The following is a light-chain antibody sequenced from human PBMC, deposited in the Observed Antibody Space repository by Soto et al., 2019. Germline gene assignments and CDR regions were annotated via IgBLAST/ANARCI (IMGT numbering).Light chain of an antibody. CDR1: QNIRSY. V-gene: IGKV1-39*01. CDR2: AIS. CDR3: QQGISSRWT. J-gene: IGKJ1*01. Sequence: DIPMTQSPSSLSASVGDRVTITCRARQNIRSYLKWYQQMPGKAPQLLIYAISSLQTGVPSRSSASGSGTYFSLVISDLQPYDSATYYSQQGISSRWTSGRGTKVEL.